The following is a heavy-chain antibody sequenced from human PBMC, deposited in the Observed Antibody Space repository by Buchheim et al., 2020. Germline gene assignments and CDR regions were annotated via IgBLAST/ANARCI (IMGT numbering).Heavy chain of an antibody. D-gene: IGHD6-19*01. V-gene: IGHV3-30-3*01. CDR1: GFTFSSYA. CDR3: ARAEGYLGQWLVQVGGTGEFY. Sequence: QVQLVESGGGVVQPGRSLRLSCAASGFTFSSYAMHWVRQAPGKGLEWVAVISYDGSNKFYADSVKGRFTISRDNSKNTLYLQMNSLRAEDTAVYYCARAEGYLGQWLVQVGGTGEFYWGQGTL. CDR2: ISYDGSNK. J-gene: IGHJ4*02.